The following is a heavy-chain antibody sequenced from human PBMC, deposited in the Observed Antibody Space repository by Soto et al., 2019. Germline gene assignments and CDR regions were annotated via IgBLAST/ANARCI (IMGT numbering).Heavy chain of an antibody. CDR1: GFTFSNYG. Sequence: QVQLVESEGGVVQPGRSLRLSGAASGFTFSNYGMHWVRQVPGKGLEWVACIRNDGSNEIYVDSVKGRFTISRDNSKNTLYLQMNSLRDEDTAMYYCARAGIYYWSGGFDYWGQGTLVTVSS. CDR2: IRNDGSNE. D-gene: IGHD2-8*01. V-gene: IGHV3-33*01. J-gene: IGHJ4*02. CDR3: ARAGIYYWSGGFDY.